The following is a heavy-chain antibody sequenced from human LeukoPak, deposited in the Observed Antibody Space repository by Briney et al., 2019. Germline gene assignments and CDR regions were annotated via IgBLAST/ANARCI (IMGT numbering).Heavy chain of an antibody. D-gene: IGHD3-10*01. V-gene: IGHV4-59*01. J-gene: IGHJ4*02. CDR2: IYYSGST. CDR3: ARGAYYGSGSYIH. CDR1: GGSISSYY. Sequence: SETLSLTCTVSGGSISSYYWSWIRQPPGKGLEWIGYIYYSGSTNYNPSLESRVTISVDTSKNQFSLKLSSVTAADTAVYYCARGAYYGSGSYIHWGQGTLVTVSS.